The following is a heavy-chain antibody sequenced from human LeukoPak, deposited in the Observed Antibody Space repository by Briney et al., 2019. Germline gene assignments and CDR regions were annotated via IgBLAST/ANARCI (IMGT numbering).Heavy chain of an antibody. D-gene: IGHD3-3*01. CDR2: VYYSGTT. Sequence: SETLSLTCTVSGGSISSYYWSWIRQAPGKGLEWIGYVYYSGTTNYNPSLKSRVSISVDTSKNQFSLKLTSVTAADTAVYYCTGGNTIFGVVQPGDYYMDVWGKGTTVTVSS. J-gene: IGHJ6*03. CDR3: TGGNTIFGVVQPGDYYMDV. CDR1: GGSISSYY. V-gene: IGHV4-59*01.